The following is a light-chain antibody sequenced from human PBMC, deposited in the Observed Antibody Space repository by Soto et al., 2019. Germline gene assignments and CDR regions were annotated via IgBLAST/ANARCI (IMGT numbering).Light chain of an antibody. CDR3: QQYDSYSPT. CDR2: EAS. CDR1: QNIRGW. V-gene: IGKV1-5*01. Sequence: DIQMTQSPSTLPAFVGDRVTITCRASQNIRGWLAWYQQRPGKAPDLLIFEASRLEGGVPSRFSGSGSGTEFTLTIDSLQPDDFATYYCQQYDSYSPTFGQGTRVEFK. J-gene: IGKJ1*01.